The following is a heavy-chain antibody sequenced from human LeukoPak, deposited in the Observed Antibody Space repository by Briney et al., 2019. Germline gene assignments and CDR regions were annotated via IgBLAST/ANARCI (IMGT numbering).Heavy chain of an antibody. CDR1: GGSLSSANYY. Sequence: SETLALICTVSGGSLSSANYYWSWIRQPAGKGLEWIGRIYTSGSTSYNPSLKSRVTISVDTSKNQFSLKLSSVTAADTAVYYCARAKWFGELGRGNWFDPWGQGTLVTVSS. D-gene: IGHD3-10*01. J-gene: IGHJ5*02. CDR3: ARAKWFGELGRGNWFDP. CDR2: IYTSGST. V-gene: IGHV4-61*02.